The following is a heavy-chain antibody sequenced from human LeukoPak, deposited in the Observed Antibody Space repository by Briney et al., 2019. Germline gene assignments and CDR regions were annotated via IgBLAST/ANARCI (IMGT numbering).Heavy chain of an antibody. CDR1: GFTFSDSG. CDR2: IRSKANNYAT. CDR3: ISRHYGVTPVVDY. D-gene: IGHD4-17*01. Sequence: QPGGSLRLSCAASGFTFSDSGVHWVRQASGKGLEWVGRIRSKANNYATAYATSLKGRFTISRDDSKNTAYLQVNSLKTEDTAVYYCISRHYGVTPVVDYWGQGTLVTVSS. V-gene: IGHV3-73*01. J-gene: IGHJ4*02.